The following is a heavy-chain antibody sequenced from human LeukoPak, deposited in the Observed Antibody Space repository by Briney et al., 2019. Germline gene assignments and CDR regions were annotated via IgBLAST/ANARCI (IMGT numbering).Heavy chain of an antibody. J-gene: IGHJ6*03. V-gene: IGHV3-21*04. D-gene: IGHD1-26*01. CDR1: GFKFDDYG. CDR3: ARDPYSGSYGDSYYYYMDV. CDR2: ITSTGTYT. Sequence: PGGSLRLSCTASGFKFDDYGMTWVRQAPGKGLEWVSSITSTGTYTFYADSVKGRFTISRDNSKNSLYLQMISLRAEDTAIYYCARDPYSGSYGDSYYYYMDVWGKGTTVTISS.